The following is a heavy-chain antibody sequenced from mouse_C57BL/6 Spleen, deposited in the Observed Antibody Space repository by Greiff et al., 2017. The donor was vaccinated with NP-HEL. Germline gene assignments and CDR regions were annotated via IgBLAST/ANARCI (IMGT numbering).Heavy chain of an antibody. V-gene: IGHV1-69*01. CDR2: IDPSDSYT. CDR1: GYTFTSYW. J-gene: IGHJ1*03. D-gene: IGHD1-1*01. Sequence: QVQLQQPGAELVMPGASVKLSCKASGYTFTSYWMHWVKQRPGQGLEWIGEIDPSDSYTNYNQKFKGKSTLTVDKSSSTAYMQLSSLTSEDSAVYYCAVITTAPGYFDVWGTGTTVTVSS. CDR3: AVITTAPGYFDV.